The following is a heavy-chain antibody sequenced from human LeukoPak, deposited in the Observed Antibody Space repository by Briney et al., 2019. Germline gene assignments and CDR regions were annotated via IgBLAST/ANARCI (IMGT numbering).Heavy chain of an antibody. CDR1: GFTFSSYA. D-gene: IGHD3-22*01. J-gene: IGHJ4*02. CDR2: VSGIRGSP. Sequence: PAGPLRLSCAASGFTFSSYAMSWFRQAPPKELHWVSAVSGIRGSPYYAHSVKDRFTISRDNSKNTLYLQMNILRSDDTSRVYCPRWYYDSRGQGGPLHFDYWGQGTLVTVSS. CDR3: PRWYYDSRGQGGPLHFDY. V-gene: IGHV3-23*01.